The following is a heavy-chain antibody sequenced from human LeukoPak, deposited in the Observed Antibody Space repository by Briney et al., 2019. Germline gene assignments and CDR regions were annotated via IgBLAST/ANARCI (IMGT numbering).Heavy chain of an antibody. CDR1: GGTFSSYV. J-gene: IGHJ5*02. D-gene: IGHD1-14*01. CDR3: ARVLITSANWFDP. Sequence: SVKVSCKASGGTFSSYVISWVRQAPGQGLEWMGGIIPIFGTANYAQKFQGRVTITADKSTSTAYMELSSLRSEDTAVYYCARVLITSANWFDPWGQGTLVTVSS. CDR2: IIPIFGTA. V-gene: IGHV1-69*06.